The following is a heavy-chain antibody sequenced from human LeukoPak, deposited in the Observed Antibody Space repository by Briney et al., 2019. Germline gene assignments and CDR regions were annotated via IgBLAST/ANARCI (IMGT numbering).Heavy chain of an antibody. CDR2: ISSSSSYI. D-gene: IGHD3-10*01. CDR3: ARDRVSGYYYYYGMDV. V-gene: IGHV3-21*01. CDR1: GFTFSSYS. J-gene: IGHJ6*02. Sequence: GGSLRLSCAASGFTFSSYSMNWVRQAPGKRLEWVSSISSSSSYIYYADSVKGRFTISRDNAKNSLYLQMNSLRAEDTAVYYCARDRVSGYYYYYGMDVWGQGTTVTVSS.